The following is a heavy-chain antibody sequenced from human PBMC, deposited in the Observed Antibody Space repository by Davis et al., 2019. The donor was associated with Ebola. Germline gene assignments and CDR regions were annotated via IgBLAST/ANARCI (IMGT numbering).Heavy chain of an antibody. CDR2: ISAYNGNT. V-gene: IGHV1-18*01. Sequence: ASVKVSCKASGYTFPSYGISWVRQAPGQGLEWMGWISAYNGNTNYAQKLQGRVTMTTDTSTSTAYMELRSLRSDDTAVYYCARGLSIAAAHYYYYGMDVWGQGTTVTVSS. CDR3: ARGLSIAAAHYYYYGMDV. J-gene: IGHJ6*02. D-gene: IGHD6-13*01. CDR1: GYTFPSYG.